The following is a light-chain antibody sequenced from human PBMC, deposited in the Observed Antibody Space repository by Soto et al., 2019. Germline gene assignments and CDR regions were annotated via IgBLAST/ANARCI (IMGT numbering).Light chain of an antibody. CDR3: QQANNSPWP. Sequence: DIQMTQSPSSVSASVGDGVTLTCRASQDIGSWLAWYQKKPGKAPSLLIHSASSLQRGVPSRFGGSGSGTECTLTISSLQPEDSATYFCQQANNSPWPFGQGTKVEI. CDR1: QDIGSW. J-gene: IGKJ1*01. V-gene: IGKV1-12*01. CDR2: SAS.